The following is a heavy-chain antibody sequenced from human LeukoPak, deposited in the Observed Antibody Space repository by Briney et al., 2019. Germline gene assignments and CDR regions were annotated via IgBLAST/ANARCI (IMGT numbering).Heavy chain of an antibody. D-gene: IGHD7-27*01. CDR2: IGSSGGST. CDR3: TTTFDWGSNTFDY. J-gene: IGHJ4*02. CDR1: GFNFITAA. Sequence: GGSLRLSCAASGFNFITAAMTWVRQAPGKGLEWVSLIGSSGGSTYYADSVKGRFTISRDNSNHTLSLQMNSLNSEDTAVYYCTTTFDWGSNTFDYWGQGTLVTVSS. V-gene: IGHV3-23*01.